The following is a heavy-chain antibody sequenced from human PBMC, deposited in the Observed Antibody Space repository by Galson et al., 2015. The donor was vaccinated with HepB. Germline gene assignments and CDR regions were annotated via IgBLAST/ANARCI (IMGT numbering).Heavy chain of an antibody. Sequence: CAISGDSVSSNSAAWNWIRQSPSRGLEWLGRTYYRSKWYNDYAVSVKSRITINPDTSKNQFSLQLNSVTPEDTAVYYCARDRGSFPYYYYGMDVWGQGTTVTVSS. J-gene: IGHJ6*02. CDR1: GDSVSSNSAA. D-gene: IGHD1-26*01. V-gene: IGHV6-1*01. CDR2: TYYRSKWYN. CDR3: ARDRGSFPYYYYGMDV.